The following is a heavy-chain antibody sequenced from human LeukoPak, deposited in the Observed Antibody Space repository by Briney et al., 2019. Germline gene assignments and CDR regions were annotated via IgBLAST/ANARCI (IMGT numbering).Heavy chain of an antibody. Sequence: GGSLRLSCAASGFTFSSYAMSWVRQAPGKGLEWVSAISGSGGSTYYADSVKGRFTISRDNSKNTLYLQMNSLRTEDTAVYYCEKSRSGYSPQRYFDYLGQGTLVTVSS. V-gene: IGHV3-23*01. D-gene: IGHD3-3*01. CDR1: GFTFSSYA. CDR3: EKSRSGYSPQRYFDY. J-gene: IGHJ4*02. CDR2: ISGSGGST.